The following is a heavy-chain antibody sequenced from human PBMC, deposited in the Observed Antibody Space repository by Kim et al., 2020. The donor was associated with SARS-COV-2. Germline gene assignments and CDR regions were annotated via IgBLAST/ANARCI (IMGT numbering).Heavy chain of an antibody. V-gene: IGHV4-39*01. CDR1: GGSISSSSYY. CDR2: IYYSGST. CDR3: SIAAAGSQIDY. J-gene: IGHJ4*02. D-gene: IGHD6-13*01. Sequence: SETLSLTCTVSGGSISSSSYYWGWIRQPPGKGLEWIGSIYYSGSTYYNPSLKSRVTISVDTSKNQFSLKLSSVTAADTAVYYCSIAAAGSQIDYWGQGTLVTVSS.